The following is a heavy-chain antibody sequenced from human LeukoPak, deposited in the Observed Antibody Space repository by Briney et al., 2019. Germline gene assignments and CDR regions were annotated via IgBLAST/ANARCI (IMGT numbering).Heavy chain of an antibody. CDR2: IYYSGST. D-gene: IGHD2-2*01. CDR3: AKVGAASRNYYYYGIDV. Sequence: SETLSLTCRVSGDSMSSHYWSWIRQPPGKGLEWIGYIYYSGSTHYNPSLKSRVTISIDTSKSHFSLNLSSMTAADTAIYYCAKVGAASRNYYYYGIDVWGQGTTVTVSS. J-gene: IGHJ6*02. V-gene: IGHV4-59*11. CDR1: GDSMSSHY.